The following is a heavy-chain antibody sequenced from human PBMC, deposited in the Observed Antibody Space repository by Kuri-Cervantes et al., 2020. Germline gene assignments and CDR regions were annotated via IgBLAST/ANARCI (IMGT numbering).Heavy chain of an antibody. CDR1: GGSFSGYY. CDR3: ARRVAVSSAVH. D-gene: IGHD6-19*01. Sequence: SQTLSLTCAVYGGSFSGYYWSWIRQPPGKGLEWIGGTNHGGSTKYNPSLKSRVTISVDTSKNQFFLKLSSVTAADTAVYYCARRVAVSSAVHWGLGTLVTVSS. V-gene: IGHV4-34*01. CDR2: TNHGGST. J-gene: IGHJ4*02.